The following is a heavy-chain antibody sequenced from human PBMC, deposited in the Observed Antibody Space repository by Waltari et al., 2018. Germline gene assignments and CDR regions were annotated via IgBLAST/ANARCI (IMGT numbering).Heavy chain of an antibody. D-gene: IGHD6-19*01. V-gene: IGHV3-23*01. CDR3: AKEIYRIGRPCFDY. CDR2: ITSGGGDT. CDR1: GFPFSHYA. Sequence: QLLESGGGWRQAGGSLRLSCAASGFPFSHYAMGWVRQAPGKGPEWVSGITSGGGDTYYTDSVRGRFTISRDNSKNTVYLQMNSLRHEDTAVYYCAKEIYRIGRPCFDYWGQGVRVTVSS. J-gene: IGHJ4*02.